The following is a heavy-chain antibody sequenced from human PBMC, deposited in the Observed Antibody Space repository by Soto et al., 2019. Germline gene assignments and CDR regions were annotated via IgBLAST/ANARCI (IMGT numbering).Heavy chain of an antibody. CDR3: AREVTEYGYNYYYIDV. V-gene: IGHV4-59*01. J-gene: IGHJ6*03. D-gene: IGHD3-10*01. CDR2: IYYSGST. CDR1: GGTISSYY. Sequence: PSESLSLTCTVSGGTISSYYWSWIRQPPGKGLEWIGYIYYSGSTNYNPSLKSRVTISVDTSKNQFSLKLSSVTAADTAVYYCAREVTEYGYNYYYIDVWGKATPVTVPS.